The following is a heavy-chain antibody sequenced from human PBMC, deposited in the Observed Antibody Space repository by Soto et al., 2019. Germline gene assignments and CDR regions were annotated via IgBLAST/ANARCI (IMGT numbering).Heavy chain of an antibody. CDR1: GGSISSHY. J-gene: IGHJ6*02. CDR2: IYYRGST. D-gene: IGHD1-26*01. Sequence: PSETLSLTCTVSGGSISSHYWSWVRQAPGKGLEWIGHIYYRGSTTYNPSLRSRSTISVDTSKNQFSLKLNSVTTADTAVYYCARDGREASGMDVWGQGPKVTVSS. CDR3: ARDGREASGMDV. V-gene: IGHV4-59*11.